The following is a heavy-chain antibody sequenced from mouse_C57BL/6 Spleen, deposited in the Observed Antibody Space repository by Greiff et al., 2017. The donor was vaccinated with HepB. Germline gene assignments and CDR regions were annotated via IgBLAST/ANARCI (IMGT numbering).Heavy chain of an antibody. CDR1: GYTFTSYW. J-gene: IGHJ4*01. Sequence: VHLQQPGAELVKPGASVKLSCKASGYTFTSYWMQWVKQRPGQGLEWIGEIDPSDSYTNYNQKFKGKATLTVDTSSSTAYMQLSSLTSEDSAVYYCARGDYYGSSYLYYAMDYWGQGTSVTVSS. D-gene: IGHD1-1*01. CDR2: IDPSDSYT. CDR3: ARGDYYGSSYLYYAMDY. V-gene: IGHV1-50*01.